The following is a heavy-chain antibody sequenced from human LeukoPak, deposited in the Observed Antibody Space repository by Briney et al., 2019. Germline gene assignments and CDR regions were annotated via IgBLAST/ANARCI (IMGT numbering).Heavy chain of an antibody. CDR1: GFTFSRSG. CDR2: VTGSGSYI. J-gene: IGHJ4*02. D-gene: IGHD2-8*01. V-gene: IGHV3-21*01. CDR3: ARKAGGSMLSMGDFDY. Sequence: GGSLRLSCAASGFTFSRSGMDWVRQAPGKGLEWVSSVTGSGSYIYYADSVKGRFTISRDNAKNSLYLQMNSLRAEDTAVYYCARKAGGSMLSMGDFDYWGQGTLVTVSS.